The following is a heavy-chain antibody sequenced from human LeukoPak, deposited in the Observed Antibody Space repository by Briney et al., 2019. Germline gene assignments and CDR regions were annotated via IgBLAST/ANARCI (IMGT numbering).Heavy chain of an antibody. Sequence: SETLSLTCTVSGGSISSYYWSWIRQPPGKGLEWIGYIYYSGSTNYNPSLKSRVTISVDTSKNQFSLKLSSVTAADTAVYYCARDVGLGPAFDYWGQGTLVTVSS. V-gene: IGHV4-59*01. CDR1: GGSISSYY. CDR2: IYYSGST. D-gene: IGHD2-2*01. J-gene: IGHJ4*02. CDR3: ARDVGLGPAFDY.